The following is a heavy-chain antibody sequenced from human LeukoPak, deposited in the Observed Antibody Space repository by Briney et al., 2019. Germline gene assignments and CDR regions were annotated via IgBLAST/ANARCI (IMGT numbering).Heavy chain of an antibody. CDR1: GFTFSSYA. J-gene: IGHJ4*02. Sequence: GGSLRLSCAASGFTFSSYAVHWVRQAPGKGLEYVSAISSNGGSTYYANSVKGRFTISRDNSKNTLYLQMGSLRAEDMAVYYCARDNWDYWGQGTLVTVSS. CDR2: ISSNGGST. V-gene: IGHV3-64*01. D-gene: IGHD5-24*01. CDR3: ARDNWDY.